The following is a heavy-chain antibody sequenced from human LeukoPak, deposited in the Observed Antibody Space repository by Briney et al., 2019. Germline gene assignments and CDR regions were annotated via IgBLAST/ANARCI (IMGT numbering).Heavy chain of an antibody. CDR2: ISSSGGST. V-gene: IGHV3-23*01. J-gene: IGHJ3*02. Sequence: GGSLRLSCAASGFTFNTYAMGWVRQAPGKGLEWVSAISSSGGSTYYADSVKGRFAISRDNSKNTLYLQMNSLRAEDTAVYYCAKDLTFDSFDIWGQGTMVTVSS. CDR3: AKDLTFDSFDI. D-gene: IGHD1-14*01. CDR1: GFTFNTYA.